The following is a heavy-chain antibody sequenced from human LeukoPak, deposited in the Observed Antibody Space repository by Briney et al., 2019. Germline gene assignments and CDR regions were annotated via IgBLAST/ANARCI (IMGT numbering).Heavy chain of an antibody. CDR1: GGSFSGYY. CDR3: TRGWLAAAAPFDP. D-gene: IGHD6-13*01. V-gene: IGHV4-34*01. Sequence: PSETLSLTCAVSGGSFSGYYWSWIRQPPGKGLEWIGQINHSGSTYYNPSLKSRVTISVDTSKNQISLKLSSVTAADTAMYYCTRGWLAAAAPFDPWGQGTLVTVSS. CDR2: INHSGST. J-gene: IGHJ5*02.